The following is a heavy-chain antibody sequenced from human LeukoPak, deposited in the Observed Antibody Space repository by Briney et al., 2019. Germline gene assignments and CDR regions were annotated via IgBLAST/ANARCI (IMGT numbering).Heavy chain of an antibody. CDR1: GYTFTGYY. J-gene: IGHJ4*02. D-gene: IGHD3-22*01. V-gene: IGHV1-2*02. Sequence: ASVKVSCKASGYTFTGYYMHWVRQAPGQGLEWMGWINPNSGGTNYAQKFQGRVTMTRDTSISTAYMELSGLRSDDTAVYYCATYYYDSSGYPDYWGQGTLVTVSS. CDR2: INPNSGGT. CDR3: ATYYYDSSGYPDY.